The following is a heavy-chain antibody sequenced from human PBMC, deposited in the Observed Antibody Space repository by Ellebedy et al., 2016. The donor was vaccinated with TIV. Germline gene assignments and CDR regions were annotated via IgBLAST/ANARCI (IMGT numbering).Heavy chain of an antibody. D-gene: IGHD3-10*01. CDR3: GYGTGNYYRAR. CDR2: IKSKSSGGTT. V-gene: IGHV3-15*07. Sequence: PGGSLRLSCAASGFTFSNAWMNWVRQAPGKGLEWVGRIKSKSSGGTTDYAAPGKGRFTISRDDSKNTLYLQMNSLKTEDTGVYYCGYGTGNYYRARWGQGTPVTVSS. CDR1: GFTFSNAW. J-gene: IGHJ4*02.